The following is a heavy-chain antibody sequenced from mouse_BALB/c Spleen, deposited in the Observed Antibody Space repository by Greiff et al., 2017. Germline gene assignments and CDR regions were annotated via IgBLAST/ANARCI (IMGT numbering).Heavy chain of an antibody. CDR3: ARWDYRYAGFGDY. V-gene: IGHV3-2*02. CDR2: ISYSGST. CDR1: GYSITSDYA. D-gene: IGHD2-14*01. Sequence: VQLQQSGPGLVKPSQSLSLTCTVTGYSITSDYAWNWIRQFPGNKLEWMGYISYSGSTSYNPSLKSRISITRDTSKNQFFLQLNSVTTEDTATYYCARWDYRYAGFGDYWGQGTTLTVSS. J-gene: IGHJ2*01.